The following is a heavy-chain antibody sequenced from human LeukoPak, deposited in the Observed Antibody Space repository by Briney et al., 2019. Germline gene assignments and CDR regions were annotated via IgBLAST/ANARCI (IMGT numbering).Heavy chain of an antibody. CDR2: IYYSGST. J-gene: IGHJ3*02. CDR1: GGSISSYY. D-gene: IGHD3-22*01. V-gene: IGHV4-59*08. Sequence: TSETLSLTCTVSGGSISSYYWSWIRQPPGKGLEWIGYIYYSGSTNYNPSLKSRVTISVDTSKNQFSLKLSSVTAADTAVYYCARSRPTYYYYDSSGYYTLDAFDIWGQGTMVTVSS. CDR3: ARSRPTYYYYDSSGYYTLDAFDI.